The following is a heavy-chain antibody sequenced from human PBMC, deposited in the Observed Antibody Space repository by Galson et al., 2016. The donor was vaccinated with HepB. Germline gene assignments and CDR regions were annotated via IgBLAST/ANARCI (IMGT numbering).Heavy chain of an antibody. D-gene: IGHD3-10*01. CDR2: IYPGDSDT. Sequence: QSGAEVKKPGESLKISCEGSGSSFTRYWIGWVRQMPGKGLEWMGNIYPGDSDTRYSPSSQGQVTIPADKSISAAYLQWNSLKASDTAIYYCARRSSDAFDIWGQGTMVAVS. CDR3: ARRSSDAFDI. V-gene: IGHV5-51*01. CDR1: GSSFTRYW. J-gene: IGHJ3*02.